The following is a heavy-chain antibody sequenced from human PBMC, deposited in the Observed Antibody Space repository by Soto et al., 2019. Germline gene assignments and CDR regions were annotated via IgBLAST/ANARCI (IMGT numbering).Heavy chain of an antibody. Sequence: QLQLQESGPGLVKPSETLSLTCTVSGGSISSSSYYWGWIRQPPGKGLEWIGNIYYSGSTYYNPSLKSRVTISVDTSKNQFSLKLSSVTAADTAVYYCARHAVYSGGCTDYWGQGTLVTVSS. D-gene: IGHD6-19*01. CDR2: IYYSGST. CDR3: ARHAVYSGGCTDY. J-gene: IGHJ4*02. V-gene: IGHV4-39*01. CDR1: GGSISSSSYY.